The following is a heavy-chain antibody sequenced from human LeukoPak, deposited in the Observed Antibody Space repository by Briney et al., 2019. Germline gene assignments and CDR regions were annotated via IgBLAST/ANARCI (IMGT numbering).Heavy chain of an antibody. CDR2: IRYDGSNK. J-gene: IGHJ4*02. V-gene: IGHV3-30*02. Sequence: GGSLRPSCAASGFTFSSYGMHWVRQAPGKGLEWVAFIRYDGSNKYYADSVKGRFTISRDNSKNTLYLQMNSLRAEDTAVYYCAKGDYDCVSWWGQGTLVTVSS. D-gene: IGHD3-16*01. CDR3: AKGDYDCVSW. CDR1: GFTFSSYG.